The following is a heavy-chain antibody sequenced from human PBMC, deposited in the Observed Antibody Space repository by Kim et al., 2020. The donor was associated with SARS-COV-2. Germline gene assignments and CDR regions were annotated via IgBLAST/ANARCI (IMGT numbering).Heavy chain of an antibody. CDR1: GGSISSGGYY. J-gene: IGHJ5*02. CDR2: IYYSGST. D-gene: IGHD3-3*01. CDR3: ARAGGFLEWLTRENWFDT. Sequence: SETLSLTCTVSGGSISSGGYYWSWIRQHPGKGLEWIWYIYYSGSTYYNPSLKSRVTISVDTSKNQFSLKLSSVTAADTAVYYCARAGGFLEWLTRENWFDTWGPGTLVTVSS. V-gene: IGHV4-31*03.